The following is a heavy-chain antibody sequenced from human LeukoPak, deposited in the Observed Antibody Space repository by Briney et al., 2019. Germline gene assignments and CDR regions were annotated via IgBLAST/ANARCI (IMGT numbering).Heavy chain of an antibody. J-gene: IGHJ4*02. D-gene: IGHD1-26*01. CDR3: ARDAGGYYFDY. Sequence: GGFLRLSCAASGFTFSSYEMNWVRQAPGQGLEWLSYIDTSGTTINYADSVRGRFTISRDNAKNSLYLQINSLRAEDTAVYYCARDAGGYYFDYWGQGTLVTVSS. CDR1: GFTFSSYE. CDR2: IDTSGTTI. V-gene: IGHV3-48*03.